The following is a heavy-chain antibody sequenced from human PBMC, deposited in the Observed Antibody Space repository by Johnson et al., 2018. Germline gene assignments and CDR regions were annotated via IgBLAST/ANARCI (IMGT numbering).Heavy chain of an antibody. CDR2: ISYDGSNK. V-gene: IGHV3-30*18. D-gene: IGHD2-15*01. CDR1: GFHFNIHG. CDR3: ANDWRHCSGGNCPCNVYDGPLPDAFDV. Sequence: QVQLVESGGGVVQPGRSXRLSCVASGFHFNIHGMHWVRQAPGKGLEWVAVISYDGSNKYYADSVKGRFTISRDSSNNKLYLQMNSLRVDDSPVYDCANDWRHCSGGNCPCNVYDGPLPDAFDVCGQGTMVTVSS. J-gene: IGHJ3*01.